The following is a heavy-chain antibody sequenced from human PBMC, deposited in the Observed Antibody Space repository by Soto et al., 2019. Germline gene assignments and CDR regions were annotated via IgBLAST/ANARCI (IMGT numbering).Heavy chain of an antibody. D-gene: IGHD3-16*01. CDR3: ARSPWGRLLENWFDP. Sequence: LSLTCTVSGGSISSSSYYWGWIRQPPGKGLEWIGSIYYSGSTYYNPSLKSRVTISVDTSKNQFSLKLSSVTAADTAVCYCARSPWGRLLENWFDPWGQGTLVTVSS. CDR2: IYYSGST. J-gene: IGHJ5*02. CDR1: GGSISSSSYY. V-gene: IGHV4-39*01.